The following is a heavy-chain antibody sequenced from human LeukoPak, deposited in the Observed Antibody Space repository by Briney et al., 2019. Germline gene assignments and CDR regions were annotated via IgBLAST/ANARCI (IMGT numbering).Heavy chain of an antibody. D-gene: IGHD6-13*01. J-gene: IGHJ4*02. V-gene: IGHV1-69*13. CDR1: GGTFSSYA. CDR2: IIPIFGTA. Sequence: SVKVSCKASGGTFSSYAISWVRQAPGQGLEWMGGIIPIFGTANYAQKFQGRVTITADESRSTAYMELSSLRSEDTAVYYCAGGYSSSWYLYYFDYWGQGTLVTVSS. CDR3: AGGYSSSWYLYYFDY.